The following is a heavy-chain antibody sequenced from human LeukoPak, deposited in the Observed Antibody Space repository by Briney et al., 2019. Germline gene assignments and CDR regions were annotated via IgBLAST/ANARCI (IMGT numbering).Heavy chain of an antibody. J-gene: IGHJ4*02. V-gene: IGHV4-39*07. CDR1: GGSISSSSYY. CDR2: LYYTGNT. D-gene: IGHD2-15*01. Sequence: TSETLSLTCTVSGGSISSSSYYWGWIRQPPGKGLEWIGSLYYTGNTYYNPSLKSRVTISVDTSKNQFSLELSSVTAADTAVYYCAREDRYCSGGSCYSWGQGTLVTVSS. CDR3: AREDRYCSGGSCYS.